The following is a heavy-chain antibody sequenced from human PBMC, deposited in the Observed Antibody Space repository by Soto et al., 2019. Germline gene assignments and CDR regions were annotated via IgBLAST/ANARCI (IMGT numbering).Heavy chain of an antibody. J-gene: IGHJ4*02. D-gene: IGHD2-8*01. CDR3: AKDTDIVLLVYALFDY. CDR1: GFTFSSYA. V-gene: IGHV3-23*01. Sequence: PGGSLRLSCAASGFTFSSYAMSWVRKAPGKGMEWVSAISGSGGSTYYADSVKGRFTISRGNSKNTLYLQMNSMRAEDTAVYYCAKDTDIVLLVYALFDYLGQGALDTVSS. CDR2: ISGSGGST.